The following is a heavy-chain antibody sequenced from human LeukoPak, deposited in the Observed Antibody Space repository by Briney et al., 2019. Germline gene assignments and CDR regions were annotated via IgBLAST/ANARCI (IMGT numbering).Heavy chain of an antibody. CDR2: ISYDGSNK. J-gene: IGHJ4*02. Sequence: GRSLRLSCAASGFTFSSYAMHWVRQAPGKGLEWVAVISYDGSNKYYADSVKGRFTISRDNSKNTLYLQMNSLRAEDTAVYYCAKPALIAARRGYFDYWGQGTLVTVSS. V-gene: IGHV3-30*18. D-gene: IGHD6-6*01. CDR3: AKPALIAARRGYFDY. CDR1: GFTFSSYA.